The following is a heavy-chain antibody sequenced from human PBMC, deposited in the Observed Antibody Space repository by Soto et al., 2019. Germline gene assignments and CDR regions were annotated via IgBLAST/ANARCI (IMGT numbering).Heavy chain of an antibody. J-gene: IGHJ4*02. D-gene: IGHD3-22*01. Sequence: EVQLLESGGGLVQPGGSLRLSCAASGFTFSSYAMSWVRQAPGKGLEWVSAISGSGGSTYYADSVKGRFTISRDNSKNTLYLQMNSLRAEDTAVYYCAKSPHATKLYYYDSSQGDYYFDYWGQGTLVTVSS. CDR3: AKSPHATKLYYYDSSQGDYYFDY. CDR2: ISGSGGST. CDR1: GFTFSSYA. V-gene: IGHV3-23*01.